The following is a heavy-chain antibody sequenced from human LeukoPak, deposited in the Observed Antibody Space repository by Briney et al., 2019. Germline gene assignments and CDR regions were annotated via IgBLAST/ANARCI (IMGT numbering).Heavy chain of an antibody. CDR2: ISGDGGST. CDR1: GFTFYDYA. D-gene: IGHD3-10*01. Sequence: PGGSLRLSCAASGFTFYDYAMHWVRQAPGKGLEWVSLISGDGGSTYYADSVKGRFTISRDNSKNCLYLRMNSLRTEDTALYYCAKDFSSGTYYPYYYYGMDVWGQGTTVTVSS. CDR3: AKDFSSGTYYPYYYYGMDV. V-gene: IGHV3-43*02. J-gene: IGHJ6*02.